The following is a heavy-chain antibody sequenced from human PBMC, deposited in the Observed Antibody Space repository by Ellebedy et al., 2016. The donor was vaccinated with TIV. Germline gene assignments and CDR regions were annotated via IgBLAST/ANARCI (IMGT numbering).Heavy chain of an antibody. V-gene: IGHV4-59*08. Sequence: ESLKISCTVSGGSISSYYWSWIRQPPGKGLEWIGHIYYSGSTKYNPSLESRVTISVDTSKNHFSLKLTSVTAADTAVYFCARYVSYFDTPDQIDYYFDSWGQGTLVTVSS. D-gene: IGHD3-9*01. J-gene: IGHJ4*02. CDR2: IYYSGST. CDR1: GGSISSYY. CDR3: ARYVSYFDTPDQIDYYFDS.